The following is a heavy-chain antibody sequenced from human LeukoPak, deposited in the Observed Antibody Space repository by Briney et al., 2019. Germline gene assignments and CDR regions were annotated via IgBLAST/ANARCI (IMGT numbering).Heavy chain of an antibody. CDR3: ARDQGYSYGYDA. CDR1: GFTFSSYA. J-gene: IGHJ5*02. V-gene: IGHV3-30-3*01. Sequence: GGSLRLSCAASGFTFSSYAMHWVRQAPGKGLEWVAVISYGGSNKYYADSVKGRFTISRDNSKNTLYLQMNSLRAEDTAVYYCARDQGYSYGYDAWGQGTLVTVSS. D-gene: IGHD5-18*01. CDR2: ISYGGSNK.